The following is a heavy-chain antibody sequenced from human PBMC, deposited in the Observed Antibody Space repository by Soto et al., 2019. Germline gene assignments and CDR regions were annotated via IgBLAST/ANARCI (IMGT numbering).Heavy chain of an antibody. D-gene: IGHD2-2*01. CDR3: ARGERYCSSTGCYARRDYYYYMDV. Sequence: EVQLVESGGGLVKPGGSLRLSCAASGFTFSSYSMNWVRQAPGKGLEWVSSISSSSSYIYYADSVQGRITISRDNANNTLYLQMNSLRAEDKAVYYCARGERYCSSTGCYARRDYYYYMDVWGKGTTVTVSS. CDR1: GFTFSSYS. V-gene: IGHV3-21*01. J-gene: IGHJ6*03. CDR2: ISSSSSYI.